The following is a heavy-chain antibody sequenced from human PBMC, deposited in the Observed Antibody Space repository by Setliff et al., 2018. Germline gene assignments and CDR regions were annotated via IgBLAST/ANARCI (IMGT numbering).Heavy chain of an antibody. D-gene: IGHD6-6*01. J-gene: IGHJ4*02. V-gene: IGHV3-7*03. CDR1: GFTFSNYW. Sequence: QPGGSLRLSCAASGFTFSNYWMSWVRQTPGKGLEWVAHIKQDGSEKYYVDSVKGRFIISRDNAKNSLYLQMNSLRDEDTAVYYCARWRSSSPDDFWGQGTLVTVSS. CDR3: ARWRSSSPDDF. CDR2: IKQDGSEK.